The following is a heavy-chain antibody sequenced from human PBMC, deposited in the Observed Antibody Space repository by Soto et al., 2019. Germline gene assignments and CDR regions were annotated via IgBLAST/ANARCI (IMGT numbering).Heavy chain of an antibody. CDR1: GFTFSSYG. Sequence: HPGGSLRLSCAASGFTFSSYGMHWVRQAPGKGLEWVSVISDGGSNKYYADSVKGRFTISRDNSKNTLYIQMNSLRAEDTAVYYCAKDPRGSGMATLYYFDYWGQGTLVTVSS. CDR3: AKDPRGSGMATLYYFDY. J-gene: IGHJ4*02. CDR2: ISDGGSNK. V-gene: IGHV3-30*18. D-gene: IGHD2-15*01.